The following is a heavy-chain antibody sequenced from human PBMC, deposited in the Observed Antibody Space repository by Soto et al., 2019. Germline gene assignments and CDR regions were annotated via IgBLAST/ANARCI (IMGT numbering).Heavy chain of an antibody. Sequence: EVQLAESGGGLVKPGGSLRLSCAASGFTFNNYTMNWVRQAPGKGLEWVSSISSGSTYIYYADSVKGRFTISRDNAKNSLYLQMNSLRAEDTAVYYCARTPGYCISTSCYDDYMDVWGKGTTVTVSS. V-gene: IGHV3-21*01. J-gene: IGHJ6*03. CDR3: ARTPGYCISTSCYDDYMDV. CDR1: GFTFNNYT. D-gene: IGHD2-2*01. CDR2: ISSGSTYI.